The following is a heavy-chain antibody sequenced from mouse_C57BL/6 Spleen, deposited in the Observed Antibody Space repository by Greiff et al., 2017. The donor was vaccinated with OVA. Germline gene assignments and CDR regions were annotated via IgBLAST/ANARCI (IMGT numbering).Heavy chain of an antibody. V-gene: IGHV1-15*01. CDR2: IDPETGGT. J-gene: IGHJ3*01. CDR1: GYTFTDYE. CDR3: TRATQLSWFAY. D-gene: IGHD3-1*01. Sequence: QVQLKESGAELVRPGASVTLSCKASGYTFTDYEMHWVKQTPVHGLEWIGAIDPETGGTAYNQKFKGKAILTADKSSSTAYMDLRSLTSEASAVYYCTRATQLSWFAYWGQGTLVTVSA.